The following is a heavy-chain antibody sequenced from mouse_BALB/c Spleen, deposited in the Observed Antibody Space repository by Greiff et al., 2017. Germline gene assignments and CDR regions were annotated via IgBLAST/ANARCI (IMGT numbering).Heavy chain of an antibody. J-gene: IGHJ4*01. CDR2: ISSGGSYT. CDR1: GFTFSSYA. Sequence: VESGGGLVKPGGSLKLSCAASGFTFSSYAMSWVRQSPEKRLEWVAEISSGGSYTYYPDTVTGRFTISRDNAKNTLYLEMSSLRSEDTAMYYCANGRYAMDYWGQGTSVTVSS. CDR3: ANGRYAMDY. V-gene: IGHV5-9-4*01.